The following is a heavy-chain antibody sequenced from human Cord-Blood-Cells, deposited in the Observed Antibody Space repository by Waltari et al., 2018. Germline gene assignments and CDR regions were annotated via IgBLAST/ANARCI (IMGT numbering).Heavy chain of an antibody. V-gene: IGHV4-39*01. CDR2: IYYSGST. CDR1: GGSISSSSYY. D-gene: IGHD3-3*01. J-gene: IGHJ3*02. Sequence: QLQLQESGPGLVKPSETLSLTCTVSGGSISSSSYYWGWIRQPPGKGLAWIGSIYYSGSTYYNPCLKSRVTIAVDTSKNQFSLKLSSVTAADTAVYYCARHTGGYDFWSGYYAFDIWGQGTMVTVSS. CDR3: ARHTGGYDFWSGYYAFDI.